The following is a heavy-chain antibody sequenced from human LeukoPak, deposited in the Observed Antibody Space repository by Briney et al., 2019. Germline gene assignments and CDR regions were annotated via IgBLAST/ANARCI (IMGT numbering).Heavy chain of an antibody. V-gene: IGHV3-20*04. J-gene: IGHJ3*02. CDR3: ARESAADLRFLEWLSSSDAFDI. CDR2: INRNGDST. D-gene: IGHD3-3*01. CDR1: GFTFDDYG. Sequence: GGSLRLSCAASGFTFDDYGMSWVRQGPGKGLEWVSAINRNGDSTGYADSVKGRFTISRDNAKNSLYLQMNSLRAEDTAVYYCARESAADLRFLEWLSSSDAFDIWGQGTMVTVSS.